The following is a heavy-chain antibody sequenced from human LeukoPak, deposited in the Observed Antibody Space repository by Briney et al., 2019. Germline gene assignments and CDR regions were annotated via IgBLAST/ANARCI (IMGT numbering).Heavy chain of an antibody. CDR1: GFSFGDYS. CDR2: IRSDSSAI. CDR3: ASREGYYYDSSGIALGI. J-gene: IGHJ4*02. D-gene: IGHD3-22*01. V-gene: IGHV3-48*01. Sequence: PGGSLRLFCAASGFSFGDYSMTWVRQAPGKGLEWDSYIRSDSSAIFYADSVKGRFTISRDNAKKSLYLQMNSLRAEDTAVYYCASREGYYYDSSGIALGIWGQGTLVTVSS.